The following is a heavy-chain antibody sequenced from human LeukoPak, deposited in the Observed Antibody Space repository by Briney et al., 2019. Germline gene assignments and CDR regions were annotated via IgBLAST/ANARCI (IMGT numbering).Heavy chain of an antibody. Sequence: GGSLRLSCAASGFTFTTYWMSWVRQAPGKGPEWVANINQDGSEKYYVDSVKGRFTISRDNAKNSVYLQMNSLRAEDTAIYYCAKRGYCSGGTCYYHFDYWGQGTLVTVSS. CDR1: GFTFTTYW. CDR2: INQDGSEK. V-gene: IGHV3-7*05. CDR3: AKRGYCSGGTCYYHFDY. D-gene: IGHD2-15*01. J-gene: IGHJ4*02.